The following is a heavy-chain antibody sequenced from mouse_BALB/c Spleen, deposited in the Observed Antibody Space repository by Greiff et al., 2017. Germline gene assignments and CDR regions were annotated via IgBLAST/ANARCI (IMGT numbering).Heavy chain of an antibody. J-gene: IGHJ3*01. Sequence: QVQLKESGPQLVRPGASVKISCKASGYSFTSYWMHWVKQRPGQGLEWIGMIDPSDSETRLNQKFKDKATLTVDKSSSTAYMQLSSPTSEDSAVYYCARWGDYDGFAYWGQGTLVTVSA. CDR3: ARWGDYDGFAY. V-gene: IGHV1S126*01. CDR1: GYSFTSYW. D-gene: IGHD2-4*01. CDR2: IDPSDSET.